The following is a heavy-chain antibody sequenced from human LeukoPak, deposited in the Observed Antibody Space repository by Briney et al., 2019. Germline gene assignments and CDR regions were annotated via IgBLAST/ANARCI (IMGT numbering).Heavy chain of an antibody. J-gene: IGHJ4*02. CDR3: AKDLAYYYDSSGYPDY. D-gene: IGHD3-22*01. V-gene: IGHV3-23*01. Sequence: GGSLRLSCAASGCTFSSHAMSWVRQAPGKGLEWVSAISGSGGSTYYADSVKGRFTISRDNSKNTLYLQMNSLRAEDTAVYYCAKDLAYYYDSSGYPDYWGQGTLVTVSS. CDR2: ISGSGGST. CDR1: GCTFSSHA.